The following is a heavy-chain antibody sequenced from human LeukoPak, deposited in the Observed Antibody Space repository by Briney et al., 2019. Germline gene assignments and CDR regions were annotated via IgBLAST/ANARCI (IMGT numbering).Heavy chain of an antibody. V-gene: IGHV4-34*01. CDR2: INHSGST. D-gene: IGHD6-19*01. J-gene: IGHJ4*02. CDR1: GGSFSGYY. CDR3: ARGKYGSGLEIDY. Sequence: PSETLSPTCAVYGGSFSGYYWSWIRQPPGKGLEWIGEINHSGSTNSNPSLKSRVTISVDTSKNQFSVKLTSVTAADTAVYYCARGKYGSGLEIDYWGQGNLVADSS.